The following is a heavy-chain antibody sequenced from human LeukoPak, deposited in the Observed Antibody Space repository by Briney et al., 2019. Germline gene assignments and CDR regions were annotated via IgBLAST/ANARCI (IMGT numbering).Heavy chain of an antibody. D-gene: IGHD1-26*01. J-gene: IGHJ5*02. CDR2: IHHSGSP. V-gene: IGHV4-38-2*01. CDR1: GYSISSGYY. CDR3: ARRGGAAPTTEA. Sequence: PSETLSLTCAVCGYSISSGYYWGWIRQPPGKGLEWIGCIHHSGSPHFNPSLKSRVTISVDTSKNQFSLKLSSVTATDTAVYYCARRGGAAPTTEAWGQGTLVTVSS.